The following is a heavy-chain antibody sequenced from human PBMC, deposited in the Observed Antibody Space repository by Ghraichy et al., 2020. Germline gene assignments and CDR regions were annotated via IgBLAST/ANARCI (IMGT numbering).Heavy chain of an antibody. V-gene: IGHV3-33*06. Sequence: GGSLRLSCAASGFTFSRYGMHWVRQAPGKGLEWVAVIWYDGSKKYYADSVKGRFTISRDNSKNTLYLQLNSLSAEDTAVYYCAKDSNPVLDYYFYGMDVGGQGTTVTASS. CDR3: AKDSNPVLDYYFYGMDV. J-gene: IGHJ6*02. CDR1: GFTFSRYG. D-gene: IGHD3-3*01. CDR2: IWYDGSKK.